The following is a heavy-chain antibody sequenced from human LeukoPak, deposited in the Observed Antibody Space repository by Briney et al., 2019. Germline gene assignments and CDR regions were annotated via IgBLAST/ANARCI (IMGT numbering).Heavy chain of an antibody. V-gene: IGHV3-7*01. Sequence: GGSLRLSCAASGFIFSNSYMCWVRQAPGKGLEWVADIKTDGTEKSYGDSMKGRFTISRDNTRNSLYLQMNSLRVEDTAVYYCARDPHYGAIDYWGQGALVTVSS. CDR1: GFIFSNSY. D-gene: IGHD4-17*01. J-gene: IGHJ4*02. CDR3: ARDPHYGAIDY. CDR2: IKTDGTEK.